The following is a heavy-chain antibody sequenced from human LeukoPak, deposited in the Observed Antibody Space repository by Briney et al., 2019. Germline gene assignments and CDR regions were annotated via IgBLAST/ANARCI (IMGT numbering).Heavy chain of an antibody. CDR3: ARDPDLGTYYYDSSGVFDY. CDR2: ISSSSSTI. D-gene: IGHD3-22*01. CDR1: GFTFSSYS. Sequence: PGGSLRLSCAASGFTFSSYSMNWVRQAPGKGLEWVSYISSSSSTIYYADSVKGRFHISRDNAKNSLYLQMNSLRDEDTAVYYCARDPDLGTYYYDSSGVFDYWGQGTLVTVSS. J-gene: IGHJ4*02. V-gene: IGHV3-48*02.